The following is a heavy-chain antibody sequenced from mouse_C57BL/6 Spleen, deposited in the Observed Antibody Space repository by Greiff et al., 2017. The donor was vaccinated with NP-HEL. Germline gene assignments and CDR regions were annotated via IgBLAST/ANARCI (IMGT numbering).Heavy chain of an antibody. D-gene: IGHD2-1*01. CDR2: ISNLAYSI. CDR1: GFTFSDYG. Sequence: EVQGVESGGGLVQPGGSLKLSCAASGFTFSDYGMAWVRQAPRKGPEWVAFISNLAYSIYYADTVTGRFTISRENAKNTLYLEMSSLRSEDTAMYYCARMVGGYGKNAMDYWGQGTSVTVSS. V-gene: IGHV5-15*01. CDR3: ARMVGGYGKNAMDY. J-gene: IGHJ4*01.